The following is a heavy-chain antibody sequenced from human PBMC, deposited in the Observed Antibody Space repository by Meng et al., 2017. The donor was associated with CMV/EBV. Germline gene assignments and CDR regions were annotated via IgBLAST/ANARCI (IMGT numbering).Heavy chain of an antibody. Sequence: GESLKISCAASGFTFSSYGMHWVRQAPGKGLEWVAFIRYDGSNKYYADSVKGRFTISRDNSKNTLYLQMNSLRAEDTAVYYCAKDRSNGDYAFDYWGQGTPVTVSS. CDR2: IRYDGSNK. V-gene: IGHV3-30*02. CDR3: AKDRSNGDYAFDY. J-gene: IGHJ4*02. CDR1: GFTFSSYG. D-gene: IGHD4-17*01.